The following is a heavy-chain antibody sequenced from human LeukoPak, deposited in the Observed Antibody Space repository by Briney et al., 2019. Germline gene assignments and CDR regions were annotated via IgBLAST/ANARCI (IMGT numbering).Heavy chain of an antibody. V-gene: IGHV1-2*02. J-gene: IGHJ6*03. D-gene: IGHD6-19*01. CDR1: GYTFTDYY. CDR3: ARVFTDSRVYSSGWDYYYYYMDV. Sequence: ASVKVSCKASGYTFTDYYMHWVRQAPGQGLEWMAWINPSSGATNYAQKFQGRVNMTRDTSISTAYMELSRLRSDDTAVYYCARVFTDSRVYSSGWDYYYYYMDVWGKGTTVTVSS. CDR2: INPSSGAT.